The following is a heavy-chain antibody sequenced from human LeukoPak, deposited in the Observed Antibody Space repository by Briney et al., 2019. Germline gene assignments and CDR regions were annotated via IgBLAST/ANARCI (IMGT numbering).Heavy chain of an antibody. D-gene: IGHD1-26*01. CDR1: GASVSSHY. J-gene: IGHJ3*02. V-gene: IGHV4-59*08. CDR2: IYHSGNT. CDR3: ARRGSYVGTNYAFDI. Sequence: SETLSLTCTVSGASVSSHYWSWIRQSPGKGLEWIGYIYHSGNTNYNPSLESRVTMSVDTSKNQFSLKLSSVTAADTAVYYCARRGSYVGTNYAFDIWGQRTMVTVSS.